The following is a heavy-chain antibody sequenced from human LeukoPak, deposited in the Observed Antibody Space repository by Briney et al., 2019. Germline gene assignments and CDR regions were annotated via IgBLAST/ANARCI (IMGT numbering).Heavy chain of an antibody. CDR1: GYTFTSYY. V-gene: IGHV1-2*02. J-gene: IGHJ4*02. CDR3: AREDLDLPHYYFDY. Sequence: GASVKVSCKASGYTFTSYYMHWVRQAPGQGLEWMGWINPNSGGTNYAQKFQGRVTMTRDTSISTAYMELSRLRSDDTAVYYCAREDLDLPHYYFDYWGQGTLVTVSS. D-gene: IGHD1-1*01. CDR2: INPNSGGT.